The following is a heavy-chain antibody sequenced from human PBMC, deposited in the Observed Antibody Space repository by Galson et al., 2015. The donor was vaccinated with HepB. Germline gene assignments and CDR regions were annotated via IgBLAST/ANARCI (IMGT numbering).Heavy chain of an antibody. J-gene: IGHJ4*02. V-gene: IGHV4-30-4*07. Sequence: LSLTCAASGDSISSGAYSWTWVRQPPGKGLEWIGYIHDSGRTFYNPSLKSRVTISVDTPENQFSLKLSSVTAADTAVYYCARVGYGYLFDYWGQGNLVTVSS. CDR3: ARVGYGYLFDY. CDR2: IHDSGRT. CDR1: GDSISSGAYS. D-gene: IGHD5-18*01.